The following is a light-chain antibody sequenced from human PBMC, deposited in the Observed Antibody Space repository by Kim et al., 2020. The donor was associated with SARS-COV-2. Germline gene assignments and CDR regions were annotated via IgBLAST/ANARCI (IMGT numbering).Light chain of an antibody. V-gene: IGKV3-20*01. CDR3: HQYGDSLMHT. J-gene: IGKJ2*01. Sequence: SPGERATPSCRASQSVSSSYLAGYQQKRGQAPRLLIYGASSRATGIPDRFSGSGSGTDFTLTISRLEPEDFAVYYCHQYGDSLMHTFGQGTKLEI. CDR1: QSVSSSY. CDR2: GAS.